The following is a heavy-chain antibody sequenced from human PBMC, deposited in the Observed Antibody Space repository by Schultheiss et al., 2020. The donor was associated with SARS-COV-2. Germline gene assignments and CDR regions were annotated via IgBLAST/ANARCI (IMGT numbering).Heavy chain of an antibody. CDR3: ARDPYGDGMDV. J-gene: IGHJ6*02. V-gene: IGHV3-21*01. CDR2: ISSSSSYT. CDR1: GFTFSSYA. Sequence: GGSLRLSCAASGFTFSSYAMSWVRQAPGKGLEWVSSISSSSSYTQYADSVKGRFTISRDNAKNSLYLQMNTLRAEDTAIYYCARDPYGDGMDVWGQGTTVTVSS. D-gene: IGHD4-17*01.